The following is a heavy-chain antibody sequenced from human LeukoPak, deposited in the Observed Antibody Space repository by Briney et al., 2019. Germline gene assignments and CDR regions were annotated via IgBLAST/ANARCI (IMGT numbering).Heavy chain of an antibody. D-gene: IGHD6-19*01. CDR3: VKTLISVAGTGAFDI. J-gene: IGHJ3*02. CDR1: GFTFSSYA. CDR2: ISSNGGST. Sequence: GGSLRLSCSASGFTFSSYAMHWVRQAPGKGLEYVSVISSNGGSTYYADSVKGRFTIYRDNSKKTLYIQMSSLRAEDTAVYYCVKTLISVAGTGAFDIWGQGTMVTVSS. V-gene: IGHV3-64*05.